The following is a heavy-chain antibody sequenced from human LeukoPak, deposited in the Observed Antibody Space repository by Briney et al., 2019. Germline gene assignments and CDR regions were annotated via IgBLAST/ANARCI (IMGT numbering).Heavy chain of an antibody. D-gene: IGHD3-10*01. CDR3: ARTSGSIWFDP. Sequence: SETLSLTCTVSGGSISSYYWSWIRQPPGKGLEWIGYTYYSGSTNYNPSLKSRVTISVDTSKNQFSLKLSSVTAADTAVYYCARTSGSIWFDPWGQGTLVTVSS. CDR2: TYYSGST. V-gene: IGHV4-59*01. J-gene: IGHJ5*02. CDR1: GGSISSYY.